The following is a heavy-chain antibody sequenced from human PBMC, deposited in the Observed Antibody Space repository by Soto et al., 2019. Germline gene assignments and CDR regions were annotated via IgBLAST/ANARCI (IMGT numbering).Heavy chain of an antibody. CDR1: GGSITNYC. D-gene: IGHD1-26*01. V-gene: IGHV4-59*01. Sequence: SETLSLTCTVSGGSITNYCWSWIRQPPGKGLEWIGYIYYSGSTNYNPSLKSRVTISVDTSKSQFSLRLSSVTTADTAVYYCARDPLGRAPYFAYWGQGTQVTVSS. J-gene: IGHJ4*02. CDR3: ARDPLGRAPYFAY. CDR2: IYYSGST.